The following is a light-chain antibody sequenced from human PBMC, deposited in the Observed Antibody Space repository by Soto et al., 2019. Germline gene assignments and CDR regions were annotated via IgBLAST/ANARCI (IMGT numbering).Light chain of an antibody. CDR1: SSDVGRY. J-gene: IGLJ1*01. CDR2: EGS. V-gene: IGLV2-23*01. CDR3: CSIADSSPYV. Sequence: QSALTQPASVSGSPGQSITISCTGTSSDVGRYVSWYQQHPGNAPKLMIYEGSKRPSGVSNRFSGSKSGNTASLTISGLQAEDEADYYCCSIADSSPYVFGPGTKVTVL.